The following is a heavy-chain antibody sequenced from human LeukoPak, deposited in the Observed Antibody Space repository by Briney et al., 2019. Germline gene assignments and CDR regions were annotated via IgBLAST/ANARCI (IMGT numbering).Heavy chain of an antibody. Sequence: GGSLRLSCAASGFTFSSYGMHWVRQAPGKGLEWVAFIRYDGSNKYYADSVKGRFTISRDNSKNTLYLQMNSLRAEDTAVYYCAKDRRYSGSYFTFDYWGQGTLVTVSS. J-gene: IGHJ4*02. CDR2: IRYDGSNK. V-gene: IGHV3-30*02. D-gene: IGHD1-26*01. CDR1: GFTFSSYG. CDR3: AKDRRYSGSYFTFDY.